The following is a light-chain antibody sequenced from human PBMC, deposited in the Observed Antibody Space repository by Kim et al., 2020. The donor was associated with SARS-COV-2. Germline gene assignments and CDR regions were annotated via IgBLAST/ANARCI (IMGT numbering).Light chain of an antibody. V-gene: IGKV3-20*01. CDR1: QSISNNY. Sequence: EIVLTQSPGTLSLSPGERATLSCRASQSISNNYLAWYQQKPGQAPRLLIYGASSRATGIPDRFSGSGSGTDFTLTISRLEPEDFAVYYCQQYGSSRTFVQGTKMDIK. J-gene: IGKJ1*01. CDR3: QQYGSSRT. CDR2: GAS.